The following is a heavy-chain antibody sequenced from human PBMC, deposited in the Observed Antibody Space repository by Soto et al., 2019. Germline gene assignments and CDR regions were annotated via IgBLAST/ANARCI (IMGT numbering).Heavy chain of an antibody. Sequence: QMQLVESGGGVVQPGRSLRLSCAASEFTFSNYGMHWVRQAPGKGLEWVAVILNDGSNRYHADSVKDRFTISRDNSKNTLYLQMNSLRAEDMAVYYCARDDEYSGNGMDVWGQGTTVTVS. D-gene: IGHD3-10*01. CDR3: ARDDEYSGNGMDV. J-gene: IGHJ6*02. CDR2: ILNDGSNR. CDR1: EFTFSNYG. V-gene: IGHV3-33*01.